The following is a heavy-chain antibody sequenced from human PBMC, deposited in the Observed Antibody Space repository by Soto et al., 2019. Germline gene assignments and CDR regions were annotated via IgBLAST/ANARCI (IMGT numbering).Heavy chain of an antibody. J-gene: IGHJ6*02. CDR1: GAYVSDFS. Sequence: QVQQLESGPGLVKPWDTLSLTCTVSGAYVSDFSWSWIRQPAGKGLEWIGRITVNGITQYTPSFRSRVTMSVDTSKNQFSLKLRSVIVADTAVYHCARFVRSCSATTCSTRADVWGQGITVTVSS. CDR3: ARFVRSCSATTCSTRADV. CDR2: ITVNGIT. V-gene: IGHV4-4*07. D-gene: IGHD2-2*01.